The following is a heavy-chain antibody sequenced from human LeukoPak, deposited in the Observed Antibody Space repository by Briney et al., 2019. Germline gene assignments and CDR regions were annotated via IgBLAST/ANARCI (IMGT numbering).Heavy chain of an antibody. CDR3: ARDRAIAVAGTPPGY. CDR2: ISAYNGNT. V-gene: IGHV1-18*01. D-gene: IGHD6-19*01. Sequence: ASVKVSCKASGYTFTSYGISWVRQAPGQGLEWMGWISAYNGNTNYAQKLQGRVTMTTDTSTSTAYMELRSLRSDDTAVYYCARDRAIAVAGTPPGYWGQGTLVTVSS. CDR1: GYTFTSYG. J-gene: IGHJ4*02.